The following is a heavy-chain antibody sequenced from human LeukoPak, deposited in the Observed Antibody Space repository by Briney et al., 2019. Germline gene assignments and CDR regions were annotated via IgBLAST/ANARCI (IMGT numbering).Heavy chain of an antibody. D-gene: IGHD5-24*01. V-gene: IGHV4-59*01. CDR2: IYYSGST. Sequence: SETLSLTCTLSGGSITSYHWSWIRQPPGKGLEWIGYIYYSGSTNYNPSLKSRVTISVDTSKNQFSLTLRSVTAADTAVYYCARGSRDGYNHFDYWGQGTLVTVSS. CDR1: GGSITSYH. J-gene: IGHJ4*02. CDR3: ARGSRDGYNHFDY.